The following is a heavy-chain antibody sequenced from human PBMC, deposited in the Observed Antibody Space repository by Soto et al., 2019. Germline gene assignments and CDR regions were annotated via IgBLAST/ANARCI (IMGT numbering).Heavy chain of an antibody. V-gene: IGHV4-59*08. J-gene: IGHJ4*02. CDR1: NDSISTYY. Sequence: QVQLQESGPGLVKPSETLSLTCTVSNDSISTYYWTWIRQPPGKGLEWIGFIYYSGSTNYNPSLQSRVTISVDTSKNQFSLKMNSVTAADTAVYYCARPGRDWGALHYWGQGTLDTVSS. CDR2: IYYSGST. CDR3: ARPGRDWGALHY. D-gene: IGHD7-27*01.